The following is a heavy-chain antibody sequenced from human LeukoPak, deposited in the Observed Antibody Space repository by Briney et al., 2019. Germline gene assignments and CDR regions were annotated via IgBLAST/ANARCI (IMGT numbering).Heavy chain of an antibody. V-gene: IGHV4-61*01. CDR3: ARAHRVLRYFDWLPYYFDY. CDR2: IYNGVNT. Sequence: SETLSLTCTVSGASVSSASYWTWIRQPPGKGVEWIAHIYNGVNTNYNPSLKSRVTISVDTSKNQFSLKLSSVTAADTAVYYCARAHRVLRYFDWLPYYFDYWGQGTLVTVSS. CDR1: GASVSSASY. D-gene: IGHD3-9*01. J-gene: IGHJ4*02.